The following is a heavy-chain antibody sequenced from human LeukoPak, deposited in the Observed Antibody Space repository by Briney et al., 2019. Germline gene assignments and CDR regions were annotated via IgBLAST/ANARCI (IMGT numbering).Heavy chain of an antibody. CDR2: IIPIFGTA. CDR3: AREELRATDWYFDH. J-gene: IGHJ2*01. D-gene: IGHD3-10*01. CDR1: GGTFSSYA. V-gene: IGHV1-69*05. Sequence: ASVKVSCKASGGTFSSYAISWVRQAPGQGLEWMGGIIPIFGTANYAQKFQGRVTNTTDESTSTAYMELSSLRSEDTAVYYCAREELRATDWYFDHWGRGTLVTVSS.